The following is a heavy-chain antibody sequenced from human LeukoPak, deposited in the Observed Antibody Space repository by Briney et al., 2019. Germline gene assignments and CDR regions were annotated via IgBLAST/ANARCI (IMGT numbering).Heavy chain of an antibody. CDR1: GYTFTGYY. CDR2: INPNSGGT. D-gene: IGHD2-15*01. Sequence: ASVKVSCKASGYTFTGYYMHWVRQAPGQGLAWMGWINPNSGGTNYAQKFQGRVTMTRDTSISTAYMELSRLRSDDTAVYYCARGEDIVVVVAVYMDVWGKGTTVTISS. J-gene: IGHJ6*03. CDR3: ARGEDIVVVVAVYMDV. V-gene: IGHV1-2*02.